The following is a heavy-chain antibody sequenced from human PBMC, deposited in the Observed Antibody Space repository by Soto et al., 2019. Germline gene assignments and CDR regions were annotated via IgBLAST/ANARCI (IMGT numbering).Heavy chain of an antibody. V-gene: IGHV3-23*01. J-gene: IGHJ4*02. CDR3: ARDPRSFYDFWSGYLDY. CDR1: GFTFSSYA. Sequence: GGSLRLSCAASGFTFSSYAMSWVRQAPGKGLEWVSAISGSGGSTYYADSVKGRFTISRDNAKNSLYLQMNSLRAEDTAVYYCARDPRSFYDFWSGYLDYWGQGTLVTVSS. D-gene: IGHD3-3*01. CDR2: ISGSGGST.